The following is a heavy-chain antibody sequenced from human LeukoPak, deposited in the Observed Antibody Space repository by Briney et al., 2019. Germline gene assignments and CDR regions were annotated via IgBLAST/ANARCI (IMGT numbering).Heavy chain of an antibody. V-gene: IGHV3-30*04. CDR2: ISYDGSHK. CDR1: GFTFSSYA. CDR3: ARDKAAAGTLFDY. Sequence: GGSLRLSCAASGFTFSSYAMHWVRQAPGKGLEWVALISYDGSHKYYADSVKGRFTISRDNSKNTLYLQMNSLRAEDTAFYYCARDKAAAGTLFDYWGQGALVTVSS. D-gene: IGHD6-13*01. J-gene: IGHJ4*02.